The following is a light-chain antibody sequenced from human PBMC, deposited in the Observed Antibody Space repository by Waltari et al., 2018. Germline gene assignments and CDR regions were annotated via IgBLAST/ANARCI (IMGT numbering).Light chain of an antibody. CDR3: CSYAGSTTLV. J-gene: IGLJ2*01. CDR2: EGS. CDR1: SRDAGNYHL. V-gene: IGLV2-23*01. Sequence: QSALTQPASVSGSPGQSITIPCIGTSRDAGNYHLVSWYPQYPGKAPKLMIYEGSKRPSGVSNRFSGSKSGNTASLTISGLQAEDEADYHCCSYAGSTTLVFGGGTKLTVL.